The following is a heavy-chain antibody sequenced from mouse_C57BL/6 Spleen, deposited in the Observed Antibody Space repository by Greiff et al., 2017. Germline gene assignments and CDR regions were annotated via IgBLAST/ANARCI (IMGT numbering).Heavy chain of an antibody. CDR3: ARGGGYYYFDY. Sequence: QVQLQQSGAELAKPGASVKLSCKASGYTFTSYWMHWVKQRPGQGLEWIGYINPSSGYTKYNEKFKSKATLTVDKSSSTAYMQLSSLTSEDSAVYYCARGGGYYYFDYWGQGTTLTVSS. CDR1: GYTFTSYW. CDR2: INPSSGYT. D-gene: IGHD2-3*01. V-gene: IGHV1-7*01. J-gene: IGHJ2*01.